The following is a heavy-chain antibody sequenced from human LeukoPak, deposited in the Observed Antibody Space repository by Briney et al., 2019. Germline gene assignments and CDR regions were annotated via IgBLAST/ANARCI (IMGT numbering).Heavy chain of an antibody. V-gene: IGHV1-69*13. CDR1: GGTFSNDA. D-gene: IGHD2-8*02. CDR3: ARESWSPPYYYFGLDV. J-gene: IGHJ6*02. CDR2: IIPIFGPT. Sequence: GASVTASCTASGGTFSNDAISWMRQAPGQGLEWMGGIIPIFGPTNYAQNFKGRVTITADESMNTTYMEVSSLRSEDTAVYYCARESWSPPYYYFGLDVWGQGTTVTVSS.